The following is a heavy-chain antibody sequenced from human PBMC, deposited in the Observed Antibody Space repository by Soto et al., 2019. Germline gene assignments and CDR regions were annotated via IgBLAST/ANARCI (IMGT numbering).Heavy chain of an antibody. D-gene: IGHD5-12*01. Sequence: GGSLRLSCAASGFTFSSYAMSWVRQAPGKGLEWVSAISGSGGSTYYADSVKGRFTISRDNSKNTLYLQMNSLRAEDTAVYYCAKVLNSGYDSWNYYYGMDVWGQGTTVTVSS. J-gene: IGHJ6*02. CDR3: AKVLNSGYDSWNYYYGMDV. V-gene: IGHV3-23*01. CDR1: GFTFSSYA. CDR2: ISGSGGST.